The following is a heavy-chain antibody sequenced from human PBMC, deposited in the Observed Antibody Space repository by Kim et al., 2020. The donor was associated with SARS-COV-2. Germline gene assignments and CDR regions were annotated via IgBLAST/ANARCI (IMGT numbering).Heavy chain of an antibody. CDR2: IKQDGSEK. Sequence: GGSLRLSCAASGFTFSSYWMSWVRQAPGKGLEWVANIKQDGSEKYYVDSVKGRFTISRDNAKNSLYLQMNSLRAEDTAVYYCARDRRDDIVVVVAEKGAFDIWGQGTMVTVSS. J-gene: IGHJ3*02. V-gene: IGHV3-7*03. D-gene: IGHD2-15*01. CDR1: GFTFSSYW. CDR3: ARDRRDDIVVVVAEKGAFDI.